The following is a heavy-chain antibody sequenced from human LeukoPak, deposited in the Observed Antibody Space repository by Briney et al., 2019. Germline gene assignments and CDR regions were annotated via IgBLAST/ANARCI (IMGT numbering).Heavy chain of an antibody. J-gene: IGHJ4*02. V-gene: IGHV3-48*03. Sequence: GGSLRLSCAASGFTFSSYEMNWVRQAPGKGLEWVSYISSSGSTIYYADSVKGRFTISRDNAKNSLYLQMNSLRAEDKAVYYCARDIGYCSSTSCYWGCFDYWGQGTLVTVSS. D-gene: IGHD2-2*01. CDR1: GFTFSSYE. CDR3: ARDIGYCSSTSCYWGCFDY. CDR2: ISSSGSTI.